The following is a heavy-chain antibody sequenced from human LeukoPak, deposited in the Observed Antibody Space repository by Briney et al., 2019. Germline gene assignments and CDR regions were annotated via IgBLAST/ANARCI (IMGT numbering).Heavy chain of an antibody. CDR2: ISNSGSS. CDR1: GGSIGDYY. D-gene: IGHD3-22*01. Sequence: SETLSLTCRVSGGSIGDYYWSWIRQPPGKGLDWVGYISNSGSSFYSPSLRSRVTMSLDTSNNRISLRLSSATAADTAVYYCARQTRYYDSTGYPVLGIFDPWGQGTTVTVSS. V-gene: IGHV4-59*01. J-gene: IGHJ3*01. CDR3: ARQTRYYDSTGYPVLGIFDP.